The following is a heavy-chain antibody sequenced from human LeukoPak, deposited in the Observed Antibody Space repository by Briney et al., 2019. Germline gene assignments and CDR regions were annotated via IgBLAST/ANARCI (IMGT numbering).Heavy chain of an antibody. CDR1: GGSISSYY. Sequence: SETLSLTCTVSGGSISSYYWSWIRQPPGKGLEWIGYIYYSGSTNYNPSLKSRVTISVDTSKNQFSPKLSSVTAADTAVYYCAREFSDSSGYYPLWGQGTLVTVSS. D-gene: IGHD3-22*01. V-gene: IGHV4-59*01. CDR2: IYYSGST. CDR3: AREFSDSSGYYPL. J-gene: IGHJ4*02.